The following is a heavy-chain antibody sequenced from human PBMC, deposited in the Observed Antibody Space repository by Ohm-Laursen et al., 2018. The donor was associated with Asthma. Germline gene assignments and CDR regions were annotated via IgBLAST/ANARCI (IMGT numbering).Heavy chain of an antibody. J-gene: IGHJ3*02. CDR2: IYYSGST. V-gene: IGHV4-59*01. CDR1: GGSISSYY. Sequence: SETLSLTCAVSGGSISSYYWSWIRQPPGKGLGWIGYIYYSGSTNYNPSLKSRVTISVDTSKNQFSLKLSSVTAADTAVYYCARVAGDAFDIWGQGTMVTVSS. CDR3: ARVAGDAFDI.